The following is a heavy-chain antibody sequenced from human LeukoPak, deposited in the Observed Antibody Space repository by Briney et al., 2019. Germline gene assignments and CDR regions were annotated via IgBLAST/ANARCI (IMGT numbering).Heavy chain of an antibody. CDR1: GFTFSSYS. CDR3: LRDRGGWGGY. CDR2: ISSSSSYI. V-gene: IGHV3-21*03. D-gene: IGHD3-16*01. Sequence: GGSLRLSCAASGFTFSSYSMNWVRQAPGKGLEWVSSISSSSSYIYYADSVKGRFTISRDNAKNSLYLQMNSLKTEDTAVYYCLRDRGGWGGYWGQGTLVTVSS. J-gene: IGHJ4*02.